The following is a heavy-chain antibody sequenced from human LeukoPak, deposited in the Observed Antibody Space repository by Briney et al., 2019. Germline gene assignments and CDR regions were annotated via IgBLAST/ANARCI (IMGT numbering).Heavy chain of an antibody. CDR2: NWYDGSNE. CDR3: ARMKKTDNAFDL. CDR1: GFSLSSHG. V-gene: IGHV3-33*01. Sequence: GGSLRLSCAASGFSLSSHGIHWVRQSPGKGLEGVAVNWYDGSNEDYVDSVKGRFTVSRDHSTNTVSLQMNSLRVEDTSVYDGARMKKTDNAFDLWGQGTTV. J-gene: IGHJ3*01. D-gene: IGHD1-14*01.